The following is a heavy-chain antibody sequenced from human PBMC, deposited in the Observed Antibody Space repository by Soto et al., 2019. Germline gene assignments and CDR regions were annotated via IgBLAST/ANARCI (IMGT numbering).Heavy chain of an antibody. J-gene: IGHJ4*02. D-gene: IGHD3-16*01. Sequence: GASVKVSCKASGGTFSSYAISWVRQAPGQGLEWMGGIIPIFGTANYAQKFQGRVTITADESTSTAYMELSSLRSEDTAVYYCARGGRGPTAVRVGDFDYWGQGTLVTVSS. CDR2: IIPIFGTA. V-gene: IGHV1-69*13. CDR1: GGTFSSYA. CDR3: ARGGRGPTAVRVGDFDY.